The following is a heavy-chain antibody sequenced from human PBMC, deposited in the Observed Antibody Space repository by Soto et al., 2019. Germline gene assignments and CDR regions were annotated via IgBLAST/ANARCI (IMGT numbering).Heavy chain of an antibody. CDR1: GFTFSSSW. CDR2: INSDGSST. Sequence: EVQLVESGGGLVQPGGSLRLSCAASGFTFSSSWMNWVRQAPGKGLVWVSRINSDGSSTKYADSVKGRFTISRDNAKNTVVLQIDSLRAEDTGVYYCVRGEKGIRAWGQGTLVTVSS. V-gene: IGHV3-74*03. CDR3: VRGEKGIRA. D-gene: IGHD3-3*02. J-gene: IGHJ5*02.